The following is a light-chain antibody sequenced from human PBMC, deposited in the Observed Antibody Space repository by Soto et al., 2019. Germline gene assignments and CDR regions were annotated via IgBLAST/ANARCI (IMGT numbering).Light chain of an antibody. Sequence: DIHMTQSPSTLSASVGYRFTITCRASQTITRWMAWHQQKPGKAPKLLIYDASTLESGVPSRFRGSRSGTEFTLTISSLPPDDFATYYCQQYNSYSWTFGQGTKVDIK. CDR2: DAS. CDR1: QTITRW. V-gene: IGKV1-5*01. CDR3: QQYNSYSWT. J-gene: IGKJ1*01.